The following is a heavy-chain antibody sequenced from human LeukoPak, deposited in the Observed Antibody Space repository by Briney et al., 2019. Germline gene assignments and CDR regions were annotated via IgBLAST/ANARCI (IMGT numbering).Heavy chain of an antibody. CDR3: ARDCGGDCYSDY. CDR1: GGSMSSGDYY. CDR2: IYYSGST. J-gene: IGHJ4*02. V-gene: IGHV4-30-4*01. Sequence: SETLSLTCTVSGGSMSSGDYYWSWIRQPPGKDLEWIGYIYYSGSTYYNPSLKSRVTISVDTSKNQFSLKLSSVTAADTAVYYCARDCGGDCYSDYWGQGTLVTVSS. D-gene: IGHD2-21*02.